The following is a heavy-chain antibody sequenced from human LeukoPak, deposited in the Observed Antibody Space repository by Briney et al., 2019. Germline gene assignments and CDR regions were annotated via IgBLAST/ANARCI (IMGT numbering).Heavy chain of an antibody. CDR1: GFTFSSYW. CDR2: IYSGGST. V-gene: IGHV3-53*01. D-gene: IGHD3-10*01. CDR3: ARVRDAFDI. J-gene: IGHJ3*02. Sequence: PGGSLRLSCAASGFTFSSYWMSWVRQAPGKGLEWVSVIYSGGSTYYADSVKGRFTISRDNSKNTLYLQMNSLRAEDTAVYYCARVRDAFDIWGQGTMVTVSS.